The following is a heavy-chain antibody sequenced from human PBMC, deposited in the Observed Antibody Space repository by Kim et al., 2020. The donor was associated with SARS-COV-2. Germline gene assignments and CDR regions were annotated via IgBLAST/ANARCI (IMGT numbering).Heavy chain of an antibody. J-gene: IGHJ4*02. CDR2: INSDGSAT. V-gene: IGHV3-74*01. D-gene: IGHD1-26*01. CDR3: VLNMVGTTAH. CDR1: GFTFSDYW. Sequence: GGSLRLSCAASGFTFSDYWMHWVRQAPGKGLVWVSRINSDGSATTYADSVKGRFAISRDNAKNTLSLQMNSLRAEDTAVEYCVLNMVGTTAHWGQGARVTVSS.